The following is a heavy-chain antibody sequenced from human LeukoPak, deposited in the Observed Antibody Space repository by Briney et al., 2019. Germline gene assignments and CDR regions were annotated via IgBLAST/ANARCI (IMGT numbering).Heavy chain of an antibody. D-gene: IGHD3-22*01. Sequence: ASVTVSCKASGYTFTGYYMHWVRQAPGQGLEWMGWINPNSGGTNYAQKFQGRVTMTRDTSISTAYMELSRLRSDDTAVYYCARNKYYYDSSGRDYWGQGTLVTVSS. CDR2: INPNSGGT. CDR1: GYTFTGYY. CDR3: ARNKYYYDSSGRDY. J-gene: IGHJ4*02. V-gene: IGHV1-2*02.